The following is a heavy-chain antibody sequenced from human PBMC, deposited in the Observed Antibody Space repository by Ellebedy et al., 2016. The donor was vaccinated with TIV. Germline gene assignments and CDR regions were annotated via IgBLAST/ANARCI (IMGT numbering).Heavy chain of an antibody. J-gene: IGHJ5*02. V-gene: IGHV3-7*03. Sequence: GGSLRLSXTASGFTFSRRWMGWVRQAPGKGLEWVANIKQDGSEKYYVDSVKGRFTISRDNAKNSLYLQMNSLRAEDTAVYYCARVLYYLGNWFDPWGQGTLVTVSS. D-gene: IGHD2/OR15-2a*01. CDR2: IKQDGSEK. CDR1: GFTFSRRW. CDR3: ARVLYYLGNWFDP.